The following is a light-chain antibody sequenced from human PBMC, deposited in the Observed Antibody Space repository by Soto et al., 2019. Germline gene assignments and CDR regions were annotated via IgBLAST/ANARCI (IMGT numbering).Light chain of an antibody. CDR1: DSLLHSNGHNY. CDR2: LGS. Sequence: DVVMTQSPLSLAVTRVEPSSISFIASDSLLHSNGHNYLDCYLQKPWQSPQLLIYLGSNRASGVPDRSSGSGSGTDFTLKISRVEAEDVGVYYCMQPLQSWTFGQGTKVDIK. V-gene: IGKV2-28*01. J-gene: IGKJ1*01. CDR3: MQPLQSWT.